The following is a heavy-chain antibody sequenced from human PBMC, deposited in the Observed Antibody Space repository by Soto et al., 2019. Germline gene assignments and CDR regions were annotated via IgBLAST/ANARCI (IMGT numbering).Heavy chain of an antibody. J-gene: IGHJ4*02. CDR1: GGSISSYY. V-gene: IGHV4-59*01. CDR3: ARSFAVTRGGYFDY. Sequence: QVQLQESGPGLVKPSETLSLTCTVSGGSISSYYWSWIRQPPGKGLEWIGYIYYSGSTNYNPSLKSRVTISVDTSKNQFSLKLSSVTAADTAVYYCARSFAVTRGGYFDYWGQGTLVTVSS. D-gene: IGHD4-17*01. CDR2: IYYSGST.